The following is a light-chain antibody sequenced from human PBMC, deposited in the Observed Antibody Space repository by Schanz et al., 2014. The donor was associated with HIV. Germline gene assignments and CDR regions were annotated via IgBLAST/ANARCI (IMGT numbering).Light chain of an antibody. CDR3: QQYGNSPFT. CDR1: QSVSSSY. V-gene: IGKV3-20*01. Sequence: EIVLTQSPGTLSLSPGERATLSCRASQSVSSSYLAWYQQKGGQSPRLLIYGASSRATGIPDRFSGSGSGTDFTLTISRLEPEDFAVYYCQQYGNSPFTFGPGTKVDIK. CDR2: GAS. J-gene: IGKJ3*01.